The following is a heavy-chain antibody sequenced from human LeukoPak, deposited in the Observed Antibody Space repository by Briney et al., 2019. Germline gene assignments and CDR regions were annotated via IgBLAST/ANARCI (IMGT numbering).Heavy chain of an antibody. J-gene: IGHJ4*02. CDR2: VIPIFDIT. D-gene: IGHD3-9*01. V-gene: IGHV1-69*13. CDR1: GGTFSDYA. CDR3: ARSWGRYLDKNYFDS. Sequence: ASVKVSCKAPGGTFSDYAISWVRQAPGQGLEWMGGVIPIFDITNRAQKFQGRVTITADESTSTAYMELSSLLSEDTAMYYCARSWGRYLDKNYFDSWGQGTPVTVSS.